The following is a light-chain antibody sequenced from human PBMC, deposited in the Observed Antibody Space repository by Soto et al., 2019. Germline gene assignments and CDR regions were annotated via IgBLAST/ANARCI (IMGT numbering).Light chain of an antibody. CDR1: QSLLHSNGKTF. V-gene: IGKV2-28*01. Sequence: DIVMTQSPLSLPVTPGEPASISCRSSQSLLHSNGKTFFDWYLQKPGQSPQVLIYLGSNRASGVPDRFSGSWSGTDFILKISRVEAEDVGVYYCRQALQTPYTFGQGTKLESK. CDR2: LGS. CDR3: RQALQTPYT. J-gene: IGKJ2*01.